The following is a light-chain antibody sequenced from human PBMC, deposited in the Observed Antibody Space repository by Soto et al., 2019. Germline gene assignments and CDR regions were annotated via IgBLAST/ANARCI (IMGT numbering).Light chain of an antibody. V-gene: IGKV1-33*01. CDR3: QQYDNRPLT. CDR1: QDISNY. Sequence: DIQMTPCPSSLSASVGDRVTITCQASQDISNYLNWYQQKPGKAPKLLIYDASNLETGVPSRFSGSGSGTDFTFTISSLQPEDIATYYCQQYDNRPLTFGGGTKVDIK. J-gene: IGKJ4*01. CDR2: DAS.